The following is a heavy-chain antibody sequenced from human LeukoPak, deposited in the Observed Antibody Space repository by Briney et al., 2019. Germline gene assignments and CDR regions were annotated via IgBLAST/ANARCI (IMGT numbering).Heavy chain of an antibody. CDR3: ARDLDYGEALGAGFDY. CDR1: GDSVSSNSAA. V-gene: IGHV6-1*01. D-gene: IGHD4-17*01. Sequence: PSQTLSLTCAISGDSVSSNSAAWNWIRPSPSIGLEWLGRTYFRSKWYNDNAVSVKSRTSINPDTSKNQFSLLLNAVTPENTAVYYCARDLDYGEALGAGFDYWGEGTLVTVS. CDR2: TYFRSKWYN. J-gene: IGHJ4*02.